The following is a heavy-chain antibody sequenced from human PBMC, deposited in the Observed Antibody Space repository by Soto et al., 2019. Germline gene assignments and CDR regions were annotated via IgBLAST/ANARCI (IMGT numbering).Heavy chain of an antibody. Sequence: EVQLVESGGDLVQPGRSLRLACAASGFTVDNYAMPWVRQPPGKGLEWVSGISWSGGDKAYAASVKGRCSISRDNATKSLYLHIDSLRLEDTAVYYCVKDSYYDILTGFSYFDYWGRGTPVTVSS. CDR2: ISWSGGDK. CDR1: GFTVDNYA. V-gene: IGHV3-9*01. CDR3: VKDSYYDILTGFSYFDY. J-gene: IGHJ4*02. D-gene: IGHD3-9*01.